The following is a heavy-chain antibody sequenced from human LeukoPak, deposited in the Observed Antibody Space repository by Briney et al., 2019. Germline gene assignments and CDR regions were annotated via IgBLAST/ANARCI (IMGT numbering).Heavy chain of an antibody. CDR2: IYGGGST. J-gene: IGHJ4*02. CDR1: GFTVSSNY. V-gene: IGHV3-66*01. Sequence: GGSLRLSCAASGFTVSSNYMSWVRQAPGKGLEWVSVIYGGGSTYYADSVKGRFTISRDNSKNTLYLQMNSLRAEDTAVYYCARSVTTRYYFDYWGEGTLVTVSS. CDR3: ARSVTTRYYFDY. D-gene: IGHD4-17*01.